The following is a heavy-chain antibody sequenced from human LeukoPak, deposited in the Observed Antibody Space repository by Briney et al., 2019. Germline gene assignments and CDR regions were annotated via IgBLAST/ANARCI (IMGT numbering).Heavy chain of an antibody. CDR2: IRSKANSYAT. D-gene: IGHD3-10*01. V-gene: IGHV3-73*01. J-gene: IGHJ4*02. Sequence: GGSLRLSCAASGFTFSGSAMHWVRQASGKGLEWVGRIRSKANSYATAYAASVKGRFTISRDDSKNTAYLQMNSLRAEDTAVYYCAREVYYGSGRRFDYWGQGTLVTVSS. CDR1: GFTFSGSA. CDR3: AREVYYGSGRRFDY.